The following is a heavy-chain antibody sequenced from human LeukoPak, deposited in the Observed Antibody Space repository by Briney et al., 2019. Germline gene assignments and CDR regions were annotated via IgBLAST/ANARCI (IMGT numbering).Heavy chain of an antibody. CDR2: VNTDGSTT. J-gene: IGHJ4*02. Sequence: GGSLRLSCAASGFTFSSYWIHWVRKAPGKGLVWISRVNTDGSTTSNADSVKGRFTISRDNAKNTVYLQMNSLRAEDTAVYYRARGWDGFSYGIWGQGTLVTVSS. V-gene: IGHV3-74*01. CDR1: GFTFSSYW. D-gene: IGHD5-18*01. CDR3: ARGWDGFSYGI.